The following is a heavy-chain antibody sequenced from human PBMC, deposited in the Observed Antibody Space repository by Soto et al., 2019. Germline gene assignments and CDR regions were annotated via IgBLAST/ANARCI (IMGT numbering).Heavy chain of an antibody. Sequence: GGSLRLSCAASGFTFATYAMNWVRQAPGKGLEWVAVISYDGSNKYYADSVKGRFTISRDNSKNTLYLQMNSLRAEDTAVYYCAKRKSSYYGSGSYYYFDYWGQGTLVTVSS. CDR3: AKRKSSYYGSGSYYYFDY. D-gene: IGHD3-10*01. J-gene: IGHJ4*02. CDR1: GFTFATYA. CDR2: ISYDGSNK. V-gene: IGHV3-30*18.